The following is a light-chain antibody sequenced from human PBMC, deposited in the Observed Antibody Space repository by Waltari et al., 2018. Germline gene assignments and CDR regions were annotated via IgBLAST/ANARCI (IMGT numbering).Light chain of an antibody. CDR3: SSYTSSSTWV. J-gene: IGLJ3*02. CDR2: DVS. V-gene: IGLV2-14*03. Sequence: QSALTQPASVSGSPGQSIPISCTGTSSAVGGYNYVPWYQQHPGKAPKRMIYDVSNRPSGVSKRFSGSKSGNTASLTISGLQAEDEADYYCSSYTSSSTWVFGGGTKLTVL. CDR1: SSAVGGYNY.